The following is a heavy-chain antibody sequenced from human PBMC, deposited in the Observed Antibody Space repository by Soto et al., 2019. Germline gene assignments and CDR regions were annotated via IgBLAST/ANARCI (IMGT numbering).Heavy chain of an antibody. D-gene: IGHD6-19*01. CDR2: ISGSGGST. Sequence: EVQLLESGGGLVQPGGSLRLSCAASGFTFSSYAMSWVRQAPGKGLEWVSGISGSGGSTYYADSVKGRFTISRDNSKNTLDLQMNSLRAEDTAVYYCVKARKSGSGWYWDYWGQGTLVTVSS. V-gene: IGHV3-23*01. J-gene: IGHJ4*02. CDR3: VKARKSGSGWYWDY. CDR1: GFTFSSYA.